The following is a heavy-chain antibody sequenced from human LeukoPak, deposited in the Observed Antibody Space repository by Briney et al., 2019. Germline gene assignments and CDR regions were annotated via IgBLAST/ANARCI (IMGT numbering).Heavy chain of an antibody. D-gene: IGHD6-13*01. CDR3: ARLDRSTWS. CDR1: GVSITRYC. Sequence: SETLSLTCSVSGVSITRYCWNWIRQPPGKGLEWIGYIYYSGSTNYNPSLKSRVTISVDTSKKQFSLKLNSVTAADTAVYYCARLDRSTWSWGQGTLVTVPS. CDR2: IYYSGST. J-gene: IGHJ4*02. V-gene: IGHV4-59*01.